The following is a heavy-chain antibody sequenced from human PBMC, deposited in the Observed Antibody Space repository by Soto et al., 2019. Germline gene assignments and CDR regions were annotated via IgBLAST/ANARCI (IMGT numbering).Heavy chain of an antibody. J-gene: IGHJ4*02. D-gene: IGHD2-2*01. Sequence: ASVKVSCKGFGYSFMKYGINWVRQAPGQGLEWVGWISPYSGYTHSAQKFHGRLTLTTDTAASTAYMELRILRSADTALYYCAREASVLIPAAQPSCFDSCGQGPLVTVCS. V-gene: IGHV1-18*01. CDR1: GYSFMKYG. CDR2: ISPYSGYT. CDR3: AREASVLIPAAQPSCFDS.